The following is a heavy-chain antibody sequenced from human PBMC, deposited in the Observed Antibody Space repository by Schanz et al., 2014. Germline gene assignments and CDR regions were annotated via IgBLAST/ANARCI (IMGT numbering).Heavy chain of an antibody. Sequence: QAQLVESGGGVVQPGRSLRLSCAASGFTFNNYGMHWVRQAPGKGLEWVALIYYDGSDKYYADFVEGRFTISRDNSQTPLGLQMSSLILHASSFFFFAKDRLLGYQLQDAFDIWGQGTLVTVSS. J-gene: IGHJ3*02. CDR3: AKDRLLGYQLQDAFDI. V-gene: IGHV3-33*06. CDR1: GFTFNNYG. CDR2: IYYDGSDK. D-gene: IGHD2-2*01.